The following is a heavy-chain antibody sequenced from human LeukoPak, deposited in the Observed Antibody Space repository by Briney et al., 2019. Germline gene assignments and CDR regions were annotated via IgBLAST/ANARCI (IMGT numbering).Heavy chain of an antibody. D-gene: IGHD1-26*01. CDR2: IYTSGST. V-gene: IGHV4-4*07. CDR1: GGSISSYY. J-gene: IGHJ4*02. CDR3: ARENSGSYREFDY. Sequence: SETLSLACTISGGSISSYYWSWIRQPAGKGLEWIGRIYTSGSTNYNASLKSRVSMSVDTSKNQFSLKLSSVTAADTAVFYCARENSGSYREFDYWGQGTLVTVSS.